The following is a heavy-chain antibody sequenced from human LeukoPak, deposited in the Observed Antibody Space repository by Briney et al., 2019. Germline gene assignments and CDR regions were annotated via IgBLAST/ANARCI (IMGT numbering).Heavy chain of an antibody. V-gene: IGHV3-7*01. Sequence: GESLRLSCAASGFTFDSNWMSWDRQAPGKGLECVANIKQDGSEKYYVDSVKGRFTISRDNAKNALYLQMNSLRVEDTAVYYCARHSGWYDYFDSWGQGTLVTVSS. J-gene: IGHJ4*02. CDR2: IKQDGSEK. D-gene: IGHD6-19*01. CDR3: ARHSGWYDYFDS. CDR1: GFTFDSNW.